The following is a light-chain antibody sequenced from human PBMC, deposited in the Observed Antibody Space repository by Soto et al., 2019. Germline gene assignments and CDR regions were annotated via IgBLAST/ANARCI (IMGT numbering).Light chain of an antibody. Sequence: IQLTQAPSFLSASFEDKVTISCRASYDISSSLAWYQQEPGKPPKLLIYDSSTLQTGVPSRFTGSGSGRKFTLTISSLQPEDFATYYCQHLYSDPRTWTFGQGTKVDIK. CDR1: YDISSS. V-gene: IGKV1-9*01. J-gene: IGKJ1*01. CDR2: DSS. CDR3: QHLYSDPRTWT.